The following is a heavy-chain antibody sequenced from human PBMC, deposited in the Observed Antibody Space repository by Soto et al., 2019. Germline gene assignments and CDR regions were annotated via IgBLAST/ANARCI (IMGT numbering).Heavy chain of an antibody. J-gene: IGHJ2*01. D-gene: IGHD4-17*01. CDR2: ISGSGGST. CDR1: GFTFSSYA. CDR3: AKRTVGWYCDL. Sequence: EVQLLESGGGLVQPGGSLRLSCAASGFTFSSYAMNWVRQAPGKGLEWVSVISGSGGSTYYADAVKGRFTISRDNSKNTRYLQMNSLRAEDTAVYYCAKRTVGWYCDLWGRGTLVTVSS. V-gene: IGHV3-23*01.